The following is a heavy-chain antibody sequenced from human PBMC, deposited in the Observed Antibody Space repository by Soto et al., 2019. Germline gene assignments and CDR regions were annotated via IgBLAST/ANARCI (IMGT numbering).Heavy chain of an antibody. J-gene: IGHJ4*02. CDR2: INNDGSRT. V-gene: IGHV3-74*01. Sequence: GVSLRLSCAASGFPFINYWMHWVRQVPGEGLVWVSSINNDGSRTWYADSVRGRIAMSRDNARNLVYLQMNSLRAEDTAVYYCGTNFEDCGQGALVTVSS. CDR3: GTNFED. CDR1: GFPFINYW.